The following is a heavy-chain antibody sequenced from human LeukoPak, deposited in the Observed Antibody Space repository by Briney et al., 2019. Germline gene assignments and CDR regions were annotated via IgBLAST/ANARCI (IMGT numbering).Heavy chain of an antibody. CDR3: ARRLDCGGDCYFFDY. J-gene: IGHJ4*02. CDR1: GYTFTSYA. V-gene: IGHV1-18*01. Sequence: AASVKVSCKASGYTFTSYAISWVRQAPGQGLEWMGWISAYNGNTNYAQKLEGRVTMTTDTSTSTDYMELRSLRSDDTAVYYCARRLDCGGDCYFFDYWGQGTLVTVSS. D-gene: IGHD2-21*02. CDR2: ISAYNGNT.